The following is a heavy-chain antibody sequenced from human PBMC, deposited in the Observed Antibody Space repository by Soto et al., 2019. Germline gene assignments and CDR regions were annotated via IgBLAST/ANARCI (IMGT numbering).Heavy chain of an antibody. CDR2: IIPVFQTA. CDR3: ARGGSGYTWFNEF. Sequence: SVKVSCKASGGLFSSYPISCVRQVPGQGLEWMGGIIPVFQTAYYTQRFQGRVTITADESTNTAYMELSSLRSEDTAIYYCARGGSGYTWFNEFWGQGTLVTVSS. CDR1: GGLFSSYP. V-gene: IGHV1-69*13. J-gene: IGHJ4*02. D-gene: IGHD3-22*01.